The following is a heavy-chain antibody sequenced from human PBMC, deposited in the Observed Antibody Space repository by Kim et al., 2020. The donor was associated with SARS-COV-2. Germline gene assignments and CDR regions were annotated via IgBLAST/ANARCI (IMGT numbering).Heavy chain of an antibody. V-gene: IGHV3-53*01. CDR2: IYMDDTT. J-gene: IGHJ4*03. D-gene: IGHD1-26*01. CDR1: GFDVINNY. CDR3: TKDAGRSGGGY. Sequence: GGSLRLSCAAPGFDVINNYMSWIRQAPGKGLEWVSIIYMDDTTYYANSVKGRFTISRDTSQNTLYLHMNNLRAEDTGLYYCTKDAGRSGGGYSGPGT.